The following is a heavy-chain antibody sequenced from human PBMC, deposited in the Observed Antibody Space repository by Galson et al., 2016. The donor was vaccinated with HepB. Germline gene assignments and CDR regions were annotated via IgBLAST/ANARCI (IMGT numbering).Heavy chain of an antibody. CDR3: AREISQYCSGGSCYVFDY. Sequence: TLSLTCTVSGGSISSRGYYWSWIRQHPGKGLEWIGYIYYSGNTHYNPSLKSRITISIDTSKNQFSLKLSSVTAADTAVYYCAREISQYCSGGSCYVFDYWGQRTLVTVSS. CDR1: GGSISSRGYY. D-gene: IGHD2-15*01. J-gene: IGHJ4*02. V-gene: IGHV4-31*03. CDR2: IYYSGNT.